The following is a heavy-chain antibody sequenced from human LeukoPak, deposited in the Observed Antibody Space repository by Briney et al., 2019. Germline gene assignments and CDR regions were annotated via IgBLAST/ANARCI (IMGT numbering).Heavy chain of an antibody. CDR1: GYTFTSYD. CDR3: ARDVGGIKGRGIAFDI. Sequence: ASVTVSCKASGYTFTSYDINWVRQGPGQGLEWMGWMNPNSGNTGYAQKFQGRVTMARDTSTSTVYMDLSSLRSEDTAVYYCARDVGGIKGRGIAFDIWGQGTMVTVSS. J-gene: IGHJ3*02. D-gene: IGHD4-23*01. CDR2: MNPNSGNT. V-gene: IGHV1-8*01.